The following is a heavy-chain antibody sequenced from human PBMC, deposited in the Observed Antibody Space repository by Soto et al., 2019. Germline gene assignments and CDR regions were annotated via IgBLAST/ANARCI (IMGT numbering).Heavy chain of an antibody. CDR3: ARQSPEGYDFWSGYHHDSYYYYYYMDV. J-gene: IGHJ6*03. V-gene: IGHV5-51*01. CDR2: IYPGDSDT. Sequence: GESLKISCKGSGYSFTSYWIGWVRQMPGKGLEWMGIIYPGDSDTRYSPSFQGQVTISADKSISTAYLQWSSLKASDTAMYYCARQSPEGYDFWSGYHHDSYYYYYYMDVWGKGTTVTVSS. D-gene: IGHD3-3*01. CDR1: GYSFTSYW.